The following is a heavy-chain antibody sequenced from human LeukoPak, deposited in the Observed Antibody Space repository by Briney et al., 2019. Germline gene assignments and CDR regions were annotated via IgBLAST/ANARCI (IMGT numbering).Heavy chain of an antibody. CDR1: GYTFTSYD. CDR3: ARVVGELLQLADAFDI. D-gene: IGHD1-26*01. J-gene: IGHJ3*02. Sequence: ASVKVSCKASGYTFTSYDINWVRQATGQGLEWMGWMNPNSGNTGYAQKFQDRVTITRNTSISTAYMELSSLRSEDTAVYYCARVVGELLQLADAFDIWGQGTMVTVSS. V-gene: IGHV1-8*03. CDR2: MNPNSGNT.